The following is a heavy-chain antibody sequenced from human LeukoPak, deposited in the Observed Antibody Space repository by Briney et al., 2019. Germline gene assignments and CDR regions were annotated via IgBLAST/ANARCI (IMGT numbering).Heavy chain of an antibody. J-gene: IGHJ4*02. CDR3: ARDRDDFWSGYYTGSFDY. CDR2: INPNSGGT. Sequence: GASVKVSCKASGYTFTGYYMHWARQAPGQGLEWMGWINPNSGGTNYAQKFQGRVTMTRDTSISTAYMELSRLRSDDTAVYYCARDRDDFWSGYYTGSFDYWGQGTLVTVSS. D-gene: IGHD3-3*01. V-gene: IGHV1-2*02. CDR1: GYTFTGYY.